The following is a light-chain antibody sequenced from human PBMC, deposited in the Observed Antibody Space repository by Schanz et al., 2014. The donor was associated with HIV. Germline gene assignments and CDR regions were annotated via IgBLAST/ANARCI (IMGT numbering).Light chain of an antibody. V-gene: IGKV3-20*01. J-gene: IGKJ4*01. Sequence: EIVLTQSPGTLSLSPGERATLSCRASHSVSSTYLAWYQQKPGQAPRLLLYGVSTRATGIPARFSGSGSGTEFTLTISRLEPEDFAVYYCQQYGSSLFSFGGGTKVEI. CDR2: GVS. CDR1: HSVSSTY. CDR3: QQYGSSLFS.